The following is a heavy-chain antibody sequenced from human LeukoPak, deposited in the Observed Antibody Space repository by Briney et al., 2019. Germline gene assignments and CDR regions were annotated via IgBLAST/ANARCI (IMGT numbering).Heavy chain of an antibody. V-gene: IGHV3-48*03. CDR3: AIQPYDYVWGSYGPGDY. Sequence: PGGSLRLSCAASGFTLSSYEMNWVRQAPGKGLERVSYISSSGSTIYYADSVKGRFTISRDNAKNSLYLQMNSLRAEDTVVYYSAIQPYDYVWGSYGPGDYWAQGTLLTVSS. CDR1: GFTLSSYE. CDR2: ISSSGSTI. J-gene: IGHJ4*02. D-gene: IGHD3-16*01.